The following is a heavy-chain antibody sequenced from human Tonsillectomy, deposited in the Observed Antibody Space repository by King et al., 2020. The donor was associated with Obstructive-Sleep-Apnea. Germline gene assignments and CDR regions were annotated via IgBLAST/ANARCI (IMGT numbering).Heavy chain of an antibody. J-gene: IGHJ4*02. Sequence: MQLQESGPGLVKPSETLSLTCTVSGGSISDYYWSWIRQPPGKGLEWIGYMYYSGNTNFNPSLKSRVTISADTSKIQFSLTLSSVTAADTAVYYCARHRGVEDYGGYGDYFDYWGQGTLVTVSS. CDR2: MYYSGNT. D-gene: IGHD5-12*01. V-gene: IGHV4-59*08. CDR1: GGSISDYY. CDR3: ARHRGVEDYGGYGDYFDY.